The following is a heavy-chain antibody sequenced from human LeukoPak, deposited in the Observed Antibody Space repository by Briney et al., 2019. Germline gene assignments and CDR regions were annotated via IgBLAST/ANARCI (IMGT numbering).Heavy chain of an antibody. V-gene: IGHV3-30*04. D-gene: IGHD2-2*01. CDR2: ISYDGSNK. CDR1: GFTFSSYA. Sequence: GGSLRLSCAASGFTFSSYAMHWVRQAPGKGLEWVAVISYDGSNKYYADSVKGRFTISRDNSKNTLYLQMNSLRAEDTAVYYCANGGCRSCPFDYWGQGTLVTVSS. CDR3: ANGGCRSCPFDY. J-gene: IGHJ4*02.